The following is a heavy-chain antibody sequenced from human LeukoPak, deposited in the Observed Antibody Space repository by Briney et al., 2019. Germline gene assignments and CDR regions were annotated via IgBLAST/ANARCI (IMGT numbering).Heavy chain of an antibody. CDR1: GFTFSSYW. CDR3: ARDLRDYYGSGFDY. Sequence: PGGSLRLSCAASGFTFSSYWMSWVRQAPGEGLEWVANIKQDGSEKYYVDSVKGRFTISRDNAKNSLYLQMNSLRAEDTAVYYCARDLRDYYGSGFDYWGQGTLVTVSS. CDR2: IKQDGSEK. J-gene: IGHJ4*02. V-gene: IGHV3-7*01. D-gene: IGHD3-10*01.